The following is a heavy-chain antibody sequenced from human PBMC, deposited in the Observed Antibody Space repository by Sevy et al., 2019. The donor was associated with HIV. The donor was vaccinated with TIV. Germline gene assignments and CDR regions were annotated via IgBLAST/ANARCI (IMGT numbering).Heavy chain of an antibody. CDR1: GFTFGTYD. Sequence: GGSLRLSCAASGFTFGTYDMHWVRRAPGKGLEWAAIISSDGSYRYYADSVRGRFSMSRDNSKNTMYLQISGLLIEDTAVYYCAKNRPPGGSLFSRHGMDVWGRGTTVTVSS. CDR3: AKNRPPGGSLFSRHGMDV. V-gene: IGHV3-30*18. CDR2: ISSDGSYR. J-gene: IGHJ6*02. D-gene: IGHD3-16*01.